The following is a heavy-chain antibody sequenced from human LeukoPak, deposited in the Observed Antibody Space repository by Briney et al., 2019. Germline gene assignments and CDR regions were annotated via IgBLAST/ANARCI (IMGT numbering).Heavy chain of an antibody. CDR1: GYTFTSYG. CDR2: ISAYNGNT. V-gene: IGHV1-18*01. CDR3: AREVWNDPLSDY. D-gene: IGHD1-1*01. Sequence: VASVKVSCKASGYTFTSYGIRWVRQAPGQGLEWMGWISAYNGNTNYAQKLQGRVTMTTDTSTSTAYMELRSLRSDDTAVYYCAREVWNDPLSDYWGQGTLVTVSS. J-gene: IGHJ4*02.